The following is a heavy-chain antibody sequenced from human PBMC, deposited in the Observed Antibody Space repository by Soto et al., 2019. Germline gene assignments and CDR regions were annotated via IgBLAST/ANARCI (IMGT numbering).Heavy chain of an antibody. J-gene: IGHJ4*02. CDR3: ATVAGYGSGSRHFDN. V-gene: IGHV1-18*01. CDR2: TVATTRST. Sequence: QVQLMQSGTEVTEPGASVKLSCKASGSTFSTSGLSWVRQVPGQGLEWVGWTVATTRSTIYAQNFQCRVTVTTDSFTNTGYLDLRSLTSDDTALYYCATVAGYGSGSRHFDNWGQGTLVIVSS. D-gene: IGHD3-10*01. CDR1: GSTFSTSG.